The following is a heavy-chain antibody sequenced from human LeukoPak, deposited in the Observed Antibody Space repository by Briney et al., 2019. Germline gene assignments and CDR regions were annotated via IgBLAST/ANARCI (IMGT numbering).Heavy chain of an antibody. D-gene: IGHD3-22*01. CDR2: INDHSGNT. CDR3: ARGRIAMIVVVNSFYYGMDV. J-gene: IGHJ6*02. Sequence: PSETLSLTCAVYGGSFSDYYWPWIRQSPGKGLEWIGEINDHSGNTNYNPSLNSRVTISIETSKNQFSLDLRSVTAADTAVYYCARGRIAMIVVVNSFYYGMDVWGQGTTVTVSS. V-gene: IGHV4-34*01. CDR1: GGSFSDYY.